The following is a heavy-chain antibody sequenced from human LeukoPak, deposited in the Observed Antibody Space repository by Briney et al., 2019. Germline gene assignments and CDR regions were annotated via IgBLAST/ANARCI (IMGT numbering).Heavy chain of an antibody. CDR3: ARGGNYDILTGYLPSNWFDP. J-gene: IGHJ5*02. Sequence: RASVKVSCKASGGTFSSYAISWVRQAPGQGLEWMGGIIPIFGTANYAQKFQGRVTITADKSTSTAYMELSSLRSEDTAVYYCARGGNYDILTGYLPSNWFDPWGQGTLVTVSS. V-gene: IGHV1-69*06. CDR2: IIPIFGTA. CDR1: GGTFSSYA. D-gene: IGHD3-9*01.